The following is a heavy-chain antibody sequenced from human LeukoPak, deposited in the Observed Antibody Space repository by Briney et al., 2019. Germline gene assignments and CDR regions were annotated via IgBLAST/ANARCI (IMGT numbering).Heavy chain of an antibody. CDR2: ISYDGSNE. V-gene: IGHV3-30*14. J-gene: IGHJ4*02. CDR1: GFTFSSYV. CDR3: ARAYGSGSSWEDY. D-gene: IGHD3-10*01. Sequence: SGGSLRLSCAASGFTFSSYVMHWVRQAPGKGLEWVAIISYDGSNEYYADSVKGRFTISRDNSKNTLYLQMNSLRAEDTAVYYCARAYGSGSSWEDYWGQGTLVTVSS.